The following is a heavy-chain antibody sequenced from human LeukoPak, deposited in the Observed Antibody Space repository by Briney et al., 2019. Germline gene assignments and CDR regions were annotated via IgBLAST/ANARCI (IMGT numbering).Heavy chain of an antibody. Sequence: KSGGSLRLSCAASGFTFSSYEMNWVRQAPGKGLEWVSSITGSGPYMLYADSVKHRFTISRDNTKNLLYLEMNSLRAEDTAMYFCVRDVGAVRGEVYFDYWGQGTLVTVSS. D-gene: IGHD3-10*01. CDR1: GFTFSSYE. CDR2: ITGSGPYM. V-gene: IGHV3-21*06. CDR3: VRDVGAVRGEVYFDY. J-gene: IGHJ4*02.